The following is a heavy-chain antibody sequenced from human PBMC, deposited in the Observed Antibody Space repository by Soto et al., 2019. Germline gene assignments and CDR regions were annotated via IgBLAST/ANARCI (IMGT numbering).Heavy chain of an antibody. V-gene: IGHV3-23*01. J-gene: IGHJ4*02. CDR3: AKDYYYDSTGLFFDS. D-gene: IGHD3-22*01. CDR1: GFSLGRYA. Sequence: PGGSLRLSCEASGFSLGRYAMSWVRQAPGKGLEWISVISASGSSVSYADYVKGRFAISKDNSENTLFLQVNSLRVEETAVYYWAKDYYYDSTGLFFDSGGQGTRVTVPS. CDR2: ISASGSSV.